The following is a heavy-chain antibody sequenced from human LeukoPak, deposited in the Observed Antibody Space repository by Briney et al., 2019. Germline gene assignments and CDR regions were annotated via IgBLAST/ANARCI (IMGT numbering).Heavy chain of an antibody. CDR2: INWKTGNG. CDR3: TRRAARWQFDL. CDR1: GFNFDDYA. Sequence: GRSLRLSCAVSGFNFDDYAMHWVRQAPGGGVEWVSGINWKTGNGIYADSVKGRFTISRDNAKNSLSLQMSSLRAEDTALYYCTRRAARWQFDLWGRGTLLTVSS. V-gene: IGHV3-9*01. J-gene: IGHJ2*01. D-gene: IGHD5-24*01.